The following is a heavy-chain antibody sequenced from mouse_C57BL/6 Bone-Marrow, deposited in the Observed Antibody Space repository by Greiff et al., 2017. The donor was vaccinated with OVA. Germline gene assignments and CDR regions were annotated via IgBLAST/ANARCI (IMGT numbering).Heavy chain of an antibody. CDR3: ARYNDYHSMDY. Sequence: EVMLVESGGGLVQPGGSLSLSCAASGFTFTDYYMSWVRQPPGKALEWLGFIRNKANGYTTEYSASVKGRFTISRDNSQSILYLQMNALRAEDSATYYCARYNDYHSMDYWGQGTSVTVSS. CDR2: IRNKANGYTT. V-gene: IGHV7-3*01. D-gene: IGHD2-4*01. J-gene: IGHJ4*01. CDR1: GFTFTDYY.